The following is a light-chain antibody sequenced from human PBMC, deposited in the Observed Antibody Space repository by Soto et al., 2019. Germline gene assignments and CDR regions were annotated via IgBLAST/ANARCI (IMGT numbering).Light chain of an antibody. CDR1: ASNIGANND. CDR2: GTS. V-gene: IGLV1-40*01. CDR3: QSYDFTLGAFWV. Sequence: QSVLTQPPSVSGAPGQRVTISCTGGASNIGANNDVHWYQQLPGTAPKLPIYGTSNRPSGVPDRFSGSKSGTSASLAITGLQAEDEAHYFCQSYDFTLGAFWVFGGGTKLTVL. J-gene: IGLJ3*02.